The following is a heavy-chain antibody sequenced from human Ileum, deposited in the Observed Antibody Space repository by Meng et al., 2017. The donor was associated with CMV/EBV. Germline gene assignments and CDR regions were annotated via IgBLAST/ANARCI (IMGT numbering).Heavy chain of an antibody. CDR1: GYTFTSYG. Sequence: ASVKVSCKASGYTFTSYGISWVRQAPGQGLEWMGWISAYNGNTNYAQKLQGRVTMTTDTSKSTAYMELRSLRSDDTAVYYCARGDYDFWSGYSTSWGQGTLVTVSS. CDR3: ARGDYDFWSGYSTS. V-gene: IGHV1-18*01. CDR2: ISAYNGNT. J-gene: IGHJ4*02. D-gene: IGHD3-3*01.